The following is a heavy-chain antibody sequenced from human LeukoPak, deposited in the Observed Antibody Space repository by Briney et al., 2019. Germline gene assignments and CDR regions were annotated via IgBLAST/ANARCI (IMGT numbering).Heavy chain of an antibody. CDR3: AKEAGGGYGESFDY. V-gene: IGHV3-9*01. CDR2: ISWNSDSI. CDR1: GPIFNDYA. D-gene: IGHD4-17*01. Sequence: AGGSLRLSCAASGPIFNDYAMHWVRQAPGKGLEWVSGISWNSDSIDYADSVKGRFTISRDNAKNSLYLQMNSLRAEDTALYYCAKEAGGGYGESFDYWGQGTLVTVSS. J-gene: IGHJ4*02.